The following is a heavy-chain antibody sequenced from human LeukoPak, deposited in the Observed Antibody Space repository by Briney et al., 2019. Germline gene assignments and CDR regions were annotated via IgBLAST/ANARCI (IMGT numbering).Heavy chain of an antibody. J-gene: IGHJ4*02. V-gene: IGHV4-39*07. Sequence: SETLSLTCTVSGGSISSSSYYWGWIRQPPGKGLEWIGSIYHSGSTYYNPSLKSRVTISVDTSKNQFSLKLSSVTAADTAVYYCAREPPYYDFWSGYYTYFDYWGQGTLVTVSS. CDR1: GGSISSSSYY. CDR3: AREPPYYDFWSGYYTYFDY. D-gene: IGHD3-3*01. CDR2: IYHSGST.